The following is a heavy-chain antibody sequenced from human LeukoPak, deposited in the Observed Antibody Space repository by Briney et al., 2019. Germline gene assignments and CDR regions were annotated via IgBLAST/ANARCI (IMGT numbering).Heavy chain of an antibody. D-gene: IGHD6-13*01. Sequence: SVKVSCKASGGTFSSYAISWVRPPPGQGLEWMGRIIPILGIANYAQKFQGRVTIIADKSTSTAYMELSSLRSEDTAVYYCVLAAAGTGAFDIWGKGTMVTVSS. CDR3: VLAAAGTGAFDI. V-gene: IGHV1-69*04. CDR2: IIPILGIA. CDR1: GGTFSSYA. J-gene: IGHJ3*02.